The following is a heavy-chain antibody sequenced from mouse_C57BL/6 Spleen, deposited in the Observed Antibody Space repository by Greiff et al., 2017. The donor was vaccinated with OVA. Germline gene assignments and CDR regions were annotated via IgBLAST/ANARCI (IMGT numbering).Heavy chain of an antibody. D-gene: IGHD2-3*01. Sequence: EVQLQQSVAELVRPGASVKLSCTASGFNIKNTYMHWVKQRPEQGLEWIGRIDPANGNTKYAPKFQGKATLTAAKSSTTAYLQLSSLPSEDTAIYYCARWYDGDDALDYWGQGTSVTVSS. CDR2: IDPANGNT. V-gene: IGHV14-3*01. CDR3: ARWYDGDDALDY. J-gene: IGHJ4*01. CDR1: GFNIKNTY.